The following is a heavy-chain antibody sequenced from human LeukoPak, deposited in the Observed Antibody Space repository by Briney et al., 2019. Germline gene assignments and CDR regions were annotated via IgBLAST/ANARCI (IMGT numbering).Heavy chain of an antibody. CDR3: ARDLIWFGEFHDY. CDR2: INSGGSST. V-gene: IGHV3-74*01. J-gene: IGHJ4*02. Sequence: GGSLRLSCAASGFTFSSYWMHWVRQAPGKGLVWVSRINSGGSSTSYADSVKGRFTISRDNAKNTLYLQMNSLRAEDTAVYYCARDLIWFGEFHDYWGQGTLVTVSA. D-gene: IGHD3-10*01. CDR1: GFTFSSYW.